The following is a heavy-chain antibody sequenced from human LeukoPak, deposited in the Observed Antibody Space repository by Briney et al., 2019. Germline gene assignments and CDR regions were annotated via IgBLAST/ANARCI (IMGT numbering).Heavy chain of an antibody. CDR1: GFTFRSYS. D-gene: IGHD4-17*01. CDR2: ITSGRRPI. J-gene: IGHJ4*02. Sequence: GGSLRLSCAASGFTFRSYSMNWVRQAPGKGLEGVSYITSGRRPIYYADSVKGRFTIPRDNAKNSLYLQMHSLRDEDTAVYYCARRAYGDDSFDYWGQGTLVTVSS. V-gene: IGHV3-48*02. CDR3: ARRAYGDDSFDY.